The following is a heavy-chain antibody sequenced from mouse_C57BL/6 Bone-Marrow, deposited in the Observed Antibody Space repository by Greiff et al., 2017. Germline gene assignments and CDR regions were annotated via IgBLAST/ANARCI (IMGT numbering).Heavy chain of an antibody. CDR2: IRSESSNYAT. Sequence: EVMLVESGGGLVQPKGSLKLSCAASGFTFNTYAMHWVRQAPGKGLEWVARIRSESSNYATYYADSVKDRFTISRDDSQSMLYLQMNNLKTEDTAMYYCVSHDPYYAMDYWGQGTSVTVSS. CDR3: VSHDPYYAMDY. D-gene: IGHD2-3*01. V-gene: IGHV10-3*01. CDR1: GFTFNTYA. J-gene: IGHJ4*01.